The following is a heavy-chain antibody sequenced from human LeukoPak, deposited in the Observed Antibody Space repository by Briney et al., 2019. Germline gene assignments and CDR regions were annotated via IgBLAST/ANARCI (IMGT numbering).Heavy chain of an antibody. CDR2: ISPGGSSR. D-gene: IGHD7-27*01. CDR3: ARDYTGGWNDY. J-gene: IGHJ4*02. Sequence: GGSLRLSCAASGFTFSSFEMNWVRQAPGKGLEWVSYISPGGSSRYYADPVKGRFTISRDNARNSLSLQMNNLRAEDTAVYYCARDYTGGWNDYWGQGTLVTVSS. CDR1: GFTFSSFE. V-gene: IGHV3-48*03.